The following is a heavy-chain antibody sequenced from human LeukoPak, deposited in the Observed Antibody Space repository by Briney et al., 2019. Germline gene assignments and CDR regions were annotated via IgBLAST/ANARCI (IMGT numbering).Heavy chain of an antibody. CDR1: GFTFSSFA. Sequence: PGGSLRLSCAASGFTFSSFAMSWVRQAPGKGLEWVSAISDRGGNTFYADSVKGRFTVSRDNSKNTVFLQMSGLRAEDTATYYCAKGHRSVTPIVVVHSWGQGTLVTVSS. CDR2: ISDRGGNT. J-gene: IGHJ4*02. D-gene: IGHD3-22*01. V-gene: IGHV3-23*01. CDR3: AKGHRSVTPIVVVHS.